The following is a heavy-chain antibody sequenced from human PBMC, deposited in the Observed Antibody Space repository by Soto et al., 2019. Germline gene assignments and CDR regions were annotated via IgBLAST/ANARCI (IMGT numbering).Heavy chain of an antibody. Sequence: EASVKVSCKASGYTFTSYYMHWVRQAPGQGLEWMGIINPSGGSTSYAQKFQGRVTMTRDTSTSTVYMELSSLRSEDTAVYYCAREGYDSSGYYSQEPWLYFDYWGQGTLVTVSS. CDR1: GYTFTSYY. CDR3: AREGYDSSGYYSQEPWLYFDY. D-gene: IGHD3-22*01. J-gene: IGHJ4*02. CDR2: INPSGGST. V-gene: IGHV1-46*01.